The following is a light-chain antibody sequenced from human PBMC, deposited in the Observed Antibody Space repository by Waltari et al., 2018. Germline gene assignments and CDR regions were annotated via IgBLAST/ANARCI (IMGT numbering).Light chain of an antibody. J-gene: IGLJ3*02. Sequence: QTVVTQEPSFSVSPGGPITLTCGLSSGSVSSDHYPSWYQQTPGQAPRTLIYNTNTLSSGVPARFSGSILGEKAALTITGAQADDECAYYCALYMGGGIWVFGGGTYLTVL. CDR3: ALYMGGGIWV. CDR2: NTN. CDR1: SGSVSSDHY. V-gene: IGLV8-61*01.